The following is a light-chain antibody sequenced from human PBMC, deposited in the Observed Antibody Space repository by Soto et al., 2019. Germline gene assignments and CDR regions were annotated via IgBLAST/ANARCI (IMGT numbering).Light chain of an antibody. Sequence: DIVMTQSPDSLAVSLGERATINCKSSQVVFYNSKNYLGWYQQKPGRPPKLLIYWASTRDSGVPDQFSGSGSGTDFSLPISSLQAEDVGAYYCLQYYSHPFTFGGGTKVEIK. J-gene: IGKJ4*01. CDR1: QVVFYNSKNY. CDR3: LQYYSHPFT. CDR2: WAS. V-gene: IGKV4-1*01.